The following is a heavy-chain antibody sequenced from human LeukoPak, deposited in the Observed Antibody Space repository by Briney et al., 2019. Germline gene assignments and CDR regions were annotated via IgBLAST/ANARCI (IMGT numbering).Heavy chain of an antibody. D-gene: IGHD2-15*01. CDR2: IWYDGSNK. V-gene: IGHV3-33*01. CDR1: GFTFSSYG. J-gene: IGHJ4*02. CDR3: AMSSGGQHYFDY. Sequence: GGSRRLSCAASGFTFSSYGMHWVRQAPGKGLEWVAVIWYDGSNKYYADSVKGRFTISRDNSKNTLYLQMNSLRAEDTAVYYCAMSSGGQHYFDYWGQGTLVTVSS.